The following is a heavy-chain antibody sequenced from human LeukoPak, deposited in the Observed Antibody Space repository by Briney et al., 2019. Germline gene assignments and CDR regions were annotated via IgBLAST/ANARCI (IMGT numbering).Heavy chain of an antibody. CDR3: ARDRHYGFVTPGDAFDI. V-gene: IGHV3-11*04. D-gene: IGHD4-17*01. J-gene: IGHJ3*02. CDR1: GFTFSDYY. Sequence: GGSLRLSCAASGFTFSDYYMSWIRQAPGKGLEWVSYITSSGSTIYYADSVKGRFTISRDNAKNSLYLQMNSLRAEDTAVYYCARDRHYGFVTPGDAFDIWGQGTMVTVSS. CDR2: ITSSGSTI.